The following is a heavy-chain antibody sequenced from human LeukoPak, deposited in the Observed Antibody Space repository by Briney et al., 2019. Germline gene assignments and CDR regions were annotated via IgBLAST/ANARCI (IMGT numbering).Heavy chain of an antibody. CDR3: ARVAPKYYGSGSYYGY. D-gene: IGHD3-10*01. Sequence: ASVKVSCKASGYTFTSYGINWVRQATGQGLEWMGWMNPNSGNTGYAQKFQGRVTITRNTSISTAYMELSSLRSEDTAVYYCARVAPKYYGSGSYYGYWGQGTLVTVSS. CDR2: MNPNSGNT. V-gene: IGHV1-8*03. CDR1: GYTFTSYG. J-gene: IGHJ4*02.